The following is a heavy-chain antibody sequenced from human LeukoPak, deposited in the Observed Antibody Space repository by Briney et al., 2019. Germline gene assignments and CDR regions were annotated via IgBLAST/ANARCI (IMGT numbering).Heavy chain of an antibody. CDR2: IYYSGST. V-gene: IGHV4-59*01. Sequence: IYYSGSTNYNPSLKSRVTISVDTSKNQFSLKLSSVTAADTAVYYCARALGTVHRYYFDYWGQGTLVTVSS. J-gene: IGHJ4*02. CDR3: ARALGTVHRYYFDY.